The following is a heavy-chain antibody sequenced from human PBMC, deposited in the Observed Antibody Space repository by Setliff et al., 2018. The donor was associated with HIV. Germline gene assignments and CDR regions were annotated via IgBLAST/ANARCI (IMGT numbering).Heavy chain of an antibody. D-gene: IGHD3-10*01. CDR2: ILYGGST. V-gene: IGHV4-59*04. J-gene: IGHJ5*02. Sequence: ETLSLTCTVSGGSINTYYWSWIRQPPGKGLEWIGNILYGGSTYYNLSLKSRITMSVDTSKNRFSPELSSVTATDTAVYYCARPQGGLGGGAWFDPWGQGILVTSPQ. CDR1: GGSINTYY. CDR3: ARPQGGLGGGAWFDP.